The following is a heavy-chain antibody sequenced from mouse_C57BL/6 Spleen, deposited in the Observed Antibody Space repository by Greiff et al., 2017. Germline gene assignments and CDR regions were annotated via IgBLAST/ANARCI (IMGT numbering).Heavy chain of an antibody. J-gene: IGHJ3*01. CDR1: GFNIQNTY. V-gene: IGHV14-3*01. CDR2: IDPANGHT. Sequence: VQLKESVAELVRPGASVKLSCTASGFNIQNTYMHWVKQRPEKGLEWIGRIDPANGHTTHAPKFQGKATITAATSSNTAYLQLSSLTSEDTSIYYCARNYGAACFAYWGQGTLITVSA. D-gene: IGHD1-1*02. CDR3: ARNYGAACFAY.